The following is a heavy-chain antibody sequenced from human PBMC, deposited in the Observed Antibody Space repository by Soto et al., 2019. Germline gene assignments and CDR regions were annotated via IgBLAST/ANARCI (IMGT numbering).Heavy chain of an antibody. CDR2: IYYSGDT. J-gene: IGHJ3*02. Sequence: KPSETLSLTCTVSGGSITSDYWSWIRQPPGKGLEWIGYIYYSGDTNYNPSLKSRVTISVDTSKNQFSLKLTSVTAADTAMYYCARRGFYMLTFGVGDANAFDIWGQGTMVTVSS. CDR3: ARRGFYMLTFGVGDANAFDI. D-gene: IGHD3-16*01. CDR1: GGSITSDY. V-gene: IGHV4-59*13.